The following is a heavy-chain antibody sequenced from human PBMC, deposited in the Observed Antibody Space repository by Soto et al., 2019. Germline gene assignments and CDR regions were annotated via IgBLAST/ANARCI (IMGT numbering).Heavy chain of an antibody. D-gene: IGHD5-18*01. CDR1: GDSISSNNNY. J-gene: IGHJ5*02. CDR2: ISYSGTT. CDR3: ARGRGYSYGLDP. V-gene: IGHV4-30-4*01. Sequence: HVQLQESGPGLVKPSQTLSLTCTVSGDSISSNNNYWSWIRQPPGEGLEWIGFISYSGTTSYSPSLKSRVAISLDTSKNQFSLSLSSVTAADTAVYYCARGRGYSYGLDPWGQGTLVTVSS.